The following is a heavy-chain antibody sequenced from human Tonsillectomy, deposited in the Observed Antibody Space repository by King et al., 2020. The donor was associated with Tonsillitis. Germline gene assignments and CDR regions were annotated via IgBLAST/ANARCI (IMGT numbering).Heavy chain of an antibody. Sequence: HVQLVESGGGVVQPGRSLRLSCAASGFTFSSYDMHWVRQAPGKGLEWVAVISYDGSNKYYADSVKGRFTISRDNSKNTLYLQMNSLRTEDTAVYYCAKVAVAGTSREYFDLWGRGTLVTVSS. CDR1: GFTFSSYD. D-gene: IGHD6-19*01. J-gene: IGHJ2*01. CDR3: AKVAVAGTSREYFDL. V-gene: IGHV3-30*18. CDR2: ISYDGSNK.